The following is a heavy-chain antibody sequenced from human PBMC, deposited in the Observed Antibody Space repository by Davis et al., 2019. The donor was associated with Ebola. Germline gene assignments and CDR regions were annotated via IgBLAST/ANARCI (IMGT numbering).Heavy chain of an antibody. CDR2: FGTGGDT. CDR3: TTVTDYGMDV. CDR1: GFIFRNYV. J-gene: IGHJ6*02. Sequence: GESLKISCETSGFIFRNYVMSWVRQAPGKGLEWVSTFGTGGDTYYADSVKGRFAISRDNSRGTLYLQMNSLKTEDTAVYYCTTVTDYGMDVWGQGTTVTVSS. D-gene: IGHD3-16*01. V-gene: IGHV3-23*01.